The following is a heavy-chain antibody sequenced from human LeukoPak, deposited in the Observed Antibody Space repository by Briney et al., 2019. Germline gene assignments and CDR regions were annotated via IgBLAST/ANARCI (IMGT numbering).Heavy chain of an antibody. CDR3: ATDNLAPSGVKYFQV. CDR1: GGTFSFYA. Sequence: ASVKVSCKASGGTFSFYAINWVRQAPGQGLEWMGGIVPKFGSTNYAQKFHDRLSITTDDSTSAAYMVLSSLEAEDAAVYYCATDNLAPSGVKYFQVWGPGTLVTVSS. V-gene: IGHV1-69*05. J-gene: IGHJ1*01. D-gene: IGHD3-16*02. CDR2: IVPKFGST.